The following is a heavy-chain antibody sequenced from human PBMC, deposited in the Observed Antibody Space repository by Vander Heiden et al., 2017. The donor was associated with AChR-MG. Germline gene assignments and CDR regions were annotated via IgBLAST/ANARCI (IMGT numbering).Heavy chain of an antibody. V-gene: IGHV3-13*01. CDR2: IGTAGET. CDR3: ARGGRYMDV. CDR1: GFTFSSYD. J-gene: IGHJ6*03. D-gene: IGHD3-10*01. Sequence: EVQLVASGGALVQAGGSLRLSCAASGFTFSSYDMHGVRQVTGKGLEWVSGIGTAGETYYSGSVKGRFTISRENAKNSLFLQMSSLRAGDTAVYYCARGGRYMDVWGKGTTVTVSS.